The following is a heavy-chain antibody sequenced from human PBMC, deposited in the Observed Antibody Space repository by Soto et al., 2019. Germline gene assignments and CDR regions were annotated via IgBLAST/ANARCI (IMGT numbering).Heavy chain of an antibody. Sequence: EVQLLESGGGLVQPGGSLRLSCEASGFSFSNYALSWVRQSPGKGLEWVSTFSAGGRAYYADSVKGRFTIAKDTSKNTLHLQASSLRAADTAVYYCAKESMPEHYGDTLFDYWGQGTRVTVSS. CDR3: AKESMPEHYGDTLFDY. CDR2: FSAGGRA. J-gene: IGHJ4*02. V-gene: IGHV3-23*01. D-gene: IGHD4-17*01. CDR1: GFSFSNYA.